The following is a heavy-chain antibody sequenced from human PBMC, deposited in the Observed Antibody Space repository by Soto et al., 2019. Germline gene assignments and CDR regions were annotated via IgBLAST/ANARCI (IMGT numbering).Heavy chain of an antibody. CDR2: ISGSGGST. V-gene: IGHV3-23*01. D-gene: IGHD4-17*01. CDR3: RKERAMTPVTTRYFDL. J-gene: IGHJ2*01. CDR1: GFTFSSYA. Sequence: EVQLLESGGGLVQPGGSLRLSCAASGFTFSSYAMSWVRQAPGKGLEWVSAISGSGGSTYYADSVKGRFTISRDNSKNTLYLQVNSLRAEDTVVYYCRKERAMTPVTTRYFDLWGRGTLVTVSS.